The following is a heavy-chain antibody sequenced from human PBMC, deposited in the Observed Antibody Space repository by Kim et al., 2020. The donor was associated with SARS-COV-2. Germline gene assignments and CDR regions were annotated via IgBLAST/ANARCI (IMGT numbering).Heavy chain of an antibody. CDR1: GFTFSNAW. V-gene: IGHV3-15*01. CDR3: TTDLYSSSWYGEGAFEI. CDR2: IKSKTDGGTT. D-gene: IGHD6-13*01. Sequence: GGSLRLSCAASGFTFSNAWMSWVRQAPGKGLEWVGRIKSKTDGGTTDYAAPVKGRFTISRDDSKNTLYLQMNRLKTEDTAVYYCTTDLYSSSWYGEGAFEIWGQGTMVTVSS. J-gene: IGHJ3*02.